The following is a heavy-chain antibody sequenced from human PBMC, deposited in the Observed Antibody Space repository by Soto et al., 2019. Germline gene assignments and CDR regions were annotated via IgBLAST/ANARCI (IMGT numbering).Heavy chain of an antibody. Sequence: VASVKLYCNASGGTFSSYTISWVRQAPGQGLEWMGRIIPILGIANYAQKFQGRVTITADKSTSTAYMELSSLRSEDTAVYYCARDTHYYDSSGYQHYGMDVWGQGTTVTVSS. CDR2: IIPILGIA. V-gene: IGHV1-69*04. CDR3: ARDTHYYDSSGYQHYGMDV. D-gene: IGHD3-22*01. J-gene: IGHJ6*02. CDR1: GGTFSSYT.